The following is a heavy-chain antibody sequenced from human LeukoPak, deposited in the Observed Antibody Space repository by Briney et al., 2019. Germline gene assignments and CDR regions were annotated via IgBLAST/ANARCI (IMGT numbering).Heavy chain of an antibody. D-gene: IGHD1-26*01. V-gene: IGHV4-38-2*02. J-gene: IGHJ4*02. CDR3: ARGGDGLLGDY. CDR1: GYSISSGYF. CDR2: IYHSGST. Sequence: SETLSLTCTVSGYSISSGYFWGWIRQSPGKGLEWIGSIYHSGSTYYNPSLKSRVTISVDTSKNQFSLKLSSVTAADTAVYYCARGGDGLLGDYWGQGTLVTVSS.